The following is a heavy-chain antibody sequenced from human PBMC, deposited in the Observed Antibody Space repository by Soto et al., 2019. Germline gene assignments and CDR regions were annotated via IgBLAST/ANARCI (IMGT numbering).Heavy chain of an antibody. Sequence: SVKVSCKASGGTFSSYAISWVRQAPGQGLEWMGGIIPISDTTNYAQKFQGRVTITADESTSTAYMELSSLRSEDTAVYYCARSQGSSTSLEIYYYYYYGMDVWDQGTTVTVSS. CDR3: ARSQGSSTSLEIYYYYYYGMDV. V-gene: IGHV1-69*13. CDR2: IIPISDTT. J-gene: IGHJ6*02. CDR1: GGTFSSYA. D-gene: IGHD2-2*01.